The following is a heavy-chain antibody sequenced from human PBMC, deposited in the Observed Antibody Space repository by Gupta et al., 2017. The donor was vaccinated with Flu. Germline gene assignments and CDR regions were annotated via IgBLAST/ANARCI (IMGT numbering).Heavy chain of an antibody. V-gene: IGHV3-7*01. CDR2: INEDGSVK. D-gene: IGHD2-2*03. CDR3: ARDGGYCNSAACYDAFDI. Sequence: EVQLVESGGDLVQPGGSLRLYCAASGFTFSSYWMTWVRQAPGKGLEWVANINEDGSVKNYVDSVKGRFTISRDNAKNSLYLQMNSLRVEDTAVFYCARDGGYCNSAACYDAFDIWGQGTMVTVSS. J-gene: IGHJ3*02. CDR1: GFTFSSYW.